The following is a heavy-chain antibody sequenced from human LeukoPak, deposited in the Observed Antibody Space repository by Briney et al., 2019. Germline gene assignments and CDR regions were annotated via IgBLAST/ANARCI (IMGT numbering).Heavy chain of an antibody. D-gene: IGHD3-10*01. CDR2: LHTSGST. Sequence: SETLSLTCTVSGGSISSYYWSWIRQPAGEGLEWIGRLHTSGSTHYNPSLKSRVTISVDTSKNQFSLKLSSVTAADTAVYYCARHRTMVRGTVDYWGQGTLVTVSS. J-gene: IGHJ4*02. V-gene: IGHV4-4*07. CDR1: GGSISSYY. CDR3: ARHRTMVRGTVDY.